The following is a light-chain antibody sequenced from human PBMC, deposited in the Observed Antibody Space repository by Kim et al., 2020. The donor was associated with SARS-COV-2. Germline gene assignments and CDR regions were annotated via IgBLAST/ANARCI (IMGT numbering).Light chain of an antibody. Sequence: VALGQTARITCGGNNIGTKNVHWSQRKPGQAPVLVIYRDRNRPSGIPERFSGSNSGNTTTLTISRAQPGDEADYYCQVWDSSTGVFGGGTQLTVL. CDR3: QVWDSSTGV. V-gene: IGLV3-9*01. J-gene: IGLJ3*02. CDR1: NIGTKN. CDR2: RDR.